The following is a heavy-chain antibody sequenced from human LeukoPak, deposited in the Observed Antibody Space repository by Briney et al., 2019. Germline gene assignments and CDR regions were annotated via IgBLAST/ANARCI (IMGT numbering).Heavy chain of an antibody. CDR3: AKGGEQVTWNFQN. CDR1: GGSFSGYY. D-gene: IGHD1/OR15-1a*01. CDR2: ISDSGANT. J-gene: IGHJ1*01. Sequence: ETLSLTCAVYGGSFSGYYWSWIRQPPGKGLEWVSIISDSGANTYYADSVRGRFTISRDNSKNTLYLQMNSLRAEDTAVYYCAKGGEQVTWNFQNWGQGTLVTVSS. V-gene: IGHV3-23*01.